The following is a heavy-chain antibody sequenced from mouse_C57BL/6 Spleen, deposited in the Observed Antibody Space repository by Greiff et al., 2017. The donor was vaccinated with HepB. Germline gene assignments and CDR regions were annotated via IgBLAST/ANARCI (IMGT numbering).Heavy chain of an antibody. J-gene: IGHJ1*03. CDR1: GYSITSGYY. CDR3: AREGNDWYFDV. CDR2: ISYDGSN. V-gene: IGHV3-6*01. D-gene: IGHD2-1*01. Sequence: EVKVEESGPGLVKPSQSLSLTCSVTGYSITSGYYWNWIRQFPGNKLEWMGYISYDGSNNYNPSLKNRISITRDTSKNQFFLKLNSVTTEDTATYYCAREGNDWYFDVWGTGTTVTVSS.